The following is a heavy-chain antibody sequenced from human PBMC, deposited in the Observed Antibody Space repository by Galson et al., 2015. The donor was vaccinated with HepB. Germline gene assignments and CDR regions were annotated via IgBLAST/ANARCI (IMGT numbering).Heavy chain of an antibody. CDR2: IHGGNNK. CDR3: AQLGTGY. Sequence: SLRLSCAASGFSIRSHYMNWVRQAPGKGLEWVSLIHGGNNKYYADSVKGRFTISSDDSSNTLYLQMNSLRAEDTAVYYCAQLGTGYWDQGPLVTGSS. D-gene: IGHD6-13*01. V-gene: IGHV3-53*01. CDR1: GFSIRSHY. J-gene: IGHJ4*02.